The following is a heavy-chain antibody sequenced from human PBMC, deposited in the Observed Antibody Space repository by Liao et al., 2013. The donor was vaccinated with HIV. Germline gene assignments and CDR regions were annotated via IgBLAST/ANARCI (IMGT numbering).Heavy chain of an antibody. Sequence: QVQLQESGPRLVKPSETLSLTCTVSGGSISTYYWSWIRQSPREGTWSGLGTIYYTGSTNYNPSLKSRVTMSVDTSKNQFSLKLSSVTAADTAVYFCARASHDFWSGYYIESWGQGTLVTVSS. D-gene: IGHD3-3*01. CDR3: ARASHDFWSGYYIES. CDR2: IYYTGST. V-gene: IGHV4-59*12. CDR1: GGSISTYY. J-gene: IGHJ4*02.